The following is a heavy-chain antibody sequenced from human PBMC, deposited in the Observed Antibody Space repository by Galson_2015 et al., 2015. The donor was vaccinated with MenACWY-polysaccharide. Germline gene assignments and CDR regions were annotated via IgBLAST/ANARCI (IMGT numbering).Heavy chain of an antibody. CDR1: GFTFKNYW. J-gene: IGHJ6*02. CDR2: IKKDGSEK. V-gene: IGHV3-7*01. CDR3: ARGHYGMDV. Sequence: SLRLSCAVSGFTFKNYWMSWVHQAPGKGLEWVANIKKDGSEKYCVDSVKGRFTISRDNGRSSLYLQMNGLRAEDTAVYYCARGHYGMDVWGQGTTVTVS.